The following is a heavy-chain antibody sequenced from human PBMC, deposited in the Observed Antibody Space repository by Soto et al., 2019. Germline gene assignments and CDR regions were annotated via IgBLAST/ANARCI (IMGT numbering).Heavy chain of an antibody. CDR3: ARARDYYGSGTYFYYYCYYGMDV. CDR1: GFTFSSYA. V-gene: IGHV3-30-3*01. J-gene: IGHJ6*02. D-gene: IGHD3-10*01. Sequence: ILSCAASGFTFSSYAMHWVRQAPGKGLEWVAFISYDGSNKYYADSVKGRFTISRDNSKNTLYLQMNSLRAEDTAVYYCARARDYYGSGTYFYYYCYYGMDVWGQGTTVTVSS. CDR2: ISYDGSNK.